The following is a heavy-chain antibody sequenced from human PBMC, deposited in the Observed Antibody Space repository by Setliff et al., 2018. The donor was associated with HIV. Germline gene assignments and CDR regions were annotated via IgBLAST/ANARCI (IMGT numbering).Heavy chain of an antibody. V-gene: IGHV4-61*09. CDR1: GGSITSGSDY. CDR3: ARDVIAAHPIGFDP. D-gene: IGHD6-6*01. Sequence: SETLSLTCTVSGGSITSGSDYWSWIRQPAGEGLEWIGHIHVSGTTNYNPSLKSRVTISIDTSKHQFSLKLTSVTAADTALYYCARDVIAAHPIGFDPWGQGTLVTSPQ. CDR2: IHVSGTT. J-gene: IGHJ5*02.